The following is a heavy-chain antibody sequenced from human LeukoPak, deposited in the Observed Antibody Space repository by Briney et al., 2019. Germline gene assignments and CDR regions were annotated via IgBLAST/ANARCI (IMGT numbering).Heavy chain of an antibody. J-gene: IGHJ4*02. CDR1: GFTFGDYA. Sequence: GGSLRLSCTASGFTFGDYAMSWFRQAPGKGLEWVGFIRSKAYGGTTEYAASVKGRFTISRDDSKSIAYLQMNSLKTEDTAVYYCTRDRTLVGATTGYWGQGTLVTVSS. CDR3: TRDRTLVGATTGY. V-gene: IGHV3-49*03. D-gene: IGHD1-26*01. CDR2: IRSKAYGGTT.